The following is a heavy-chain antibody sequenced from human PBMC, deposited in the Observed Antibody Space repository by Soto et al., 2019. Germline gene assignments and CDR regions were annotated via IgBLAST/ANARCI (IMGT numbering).Heavy chain of an antibody. CDR2: ISHSGLR. V-gene: IGHV4-61*05. CDR3: ATSNTTCPGCYS. J-gene: IGHJ5*02. Sequence: SETLSLTCTVSGGSISSSSYYWGWIRQSPGKGLEWIGYISHSGLRHYRASLQSRLTMSVETSKNQFSLNLTSVTAADTAIYYCATSNTTCPGCYSWGQGTLVTVSS. CDR1: GGSISSSSYY. D-gene: IGHD1-26*01.